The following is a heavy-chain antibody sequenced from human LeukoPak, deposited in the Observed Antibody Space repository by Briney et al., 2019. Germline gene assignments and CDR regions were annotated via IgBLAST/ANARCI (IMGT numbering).Heavy chain of an antibody. V-gene: IGHV1-2*02. Sequence: GSVKVSCKASGYTFTGYYMHWVRQAPGQGLEWMGWINPNSGGTNYAQKFQGRVTMTRDTSISTAYMELSRLRSDDTAVYYCAREPRRGYSYGYFDYWGQGTLVTVSS. J-gene: IGHJ4*02. D-gene: IGHD5-18*01. CDR1: GYTFTGYY. CDR3: AREPRRGYSYGYFDY. CDR2: INPNSGGT.